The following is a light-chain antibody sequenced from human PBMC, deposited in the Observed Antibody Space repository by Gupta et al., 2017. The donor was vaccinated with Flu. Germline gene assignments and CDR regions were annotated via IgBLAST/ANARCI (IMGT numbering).Light chain of an antibody. CDR3: SSYTSSSSLGV. Sequence: ITIACTGTSVDAGGYKYVSWYQQHPGKAPQLLIYDVSKRPEGISNRFSGSKSGTTASLTISGLQAEDEAEYYCSSYTSSSSLGVFGGGTRLTVL. CDR1: SVDAGGYKY. CDR2: DVS. J-gene: IGLJ2*01. V-gene: IGLV2-14*04.